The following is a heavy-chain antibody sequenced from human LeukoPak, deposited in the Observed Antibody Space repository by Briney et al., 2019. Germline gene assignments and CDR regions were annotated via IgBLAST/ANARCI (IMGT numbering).Heavy chain of an antibody. J-gene: IGHJ4*02. V-gene: IGHV3-33*01. Sequence: GRSLRLSCAASGFTFSSYGMHWVRQAPGKGLEWVAVIWYDGSNKYYADSVKGRFTISRDNSKNTLYLQMNSLRAEDTAVYYCARDRGALLGGYYFDYWGQGTLVTVSS. CDR1: GFTFSSYG. CDR2: IWYDGSNK. CDR3: ARDRGALLGGYYFDY. D-gene: IGHD3-16*01.